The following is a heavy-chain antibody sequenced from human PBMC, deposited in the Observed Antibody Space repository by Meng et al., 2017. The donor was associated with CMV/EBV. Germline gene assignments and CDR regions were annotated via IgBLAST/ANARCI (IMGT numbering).Heavy chain of an antibody. CDR3: ARDLGGVIRFYYYYGMDV. V-gene: IGHV3-30-3*01. J-gene: IGHJ6*02. CDR1: GFTFSSYA. Sequence: GGSLRLSCAASGFTFSSYAMRWVRQAPGKGLEWVAVISYDGSNKYYADSVKGRFTISRDNSKNTLYLQMNSLRAEDTAVYYCARDLGGVIRFYYYYGMDVWGQGTTVTVSS. CDR2: ISYDGSNK. D-gene: IGHD3-10*01.